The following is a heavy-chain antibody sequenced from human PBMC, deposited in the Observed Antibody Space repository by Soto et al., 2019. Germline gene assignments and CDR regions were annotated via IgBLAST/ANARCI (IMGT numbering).Heavy chain of an antibody. Sequence: VQLVQSGAEVKKPGESLKISCKGSEFSFNTYWIAWVRQRPGEGLKWMGIIYPDDSRTTYSPSFQGQVTISADKSIXTAYLQWSSLKASDTAMYYCTRDLDYGGNSEDFDSWGQGTRVTVSS. CDR2: IYPDDSRT. CDR1: EFSFNTYW. D-gene: IGHD4-17*01. J-gene: IGHJ3*02. V-gene: IGHV5-51*03. CDR3: TRDLDYGGNSEDFDS.